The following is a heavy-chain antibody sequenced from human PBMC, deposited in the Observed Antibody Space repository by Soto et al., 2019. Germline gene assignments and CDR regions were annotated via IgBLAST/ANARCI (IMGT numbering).Heavy chain of an antibody. CDR2: IYYSGST. CDR1: GGSISSYY. D-gene: IGHD2-21*02. CDR3: ARDLWGYCGTDCYPLDV. J-gene: IGHJ6*02. V-gene: IGHV4-59*01. Sequence: SETLSLTCTASGGSISSYYWSWIRQPPGKGLEWIGYIYYSGSTNYNPSLKSRVTISVDTSKNQFSLKLNSVTAADTAVYYCARDLWGYCGTDCYPLDVWGQGTTVTVS.